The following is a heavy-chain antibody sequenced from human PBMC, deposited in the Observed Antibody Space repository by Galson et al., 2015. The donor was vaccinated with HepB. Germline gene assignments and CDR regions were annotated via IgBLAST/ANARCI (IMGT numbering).Heavy chain of an antibody. Sequence: SLRLSCAASGFTFSSYGMHWVRQAPGKGLEWVSSISGAGGSAFYADSVKGRFTVSRDNSKNTAFLQMNSLRGEDTALYYCATGGVGSTREFDNWGRGTLVTVSS. CDR2: ISGAGGSA. CDR1: GFTFSSYG. V-gene: IGHV3-23*01. CDR3: ATGGVGSTREFDN. D-gene: IGHD1-26*01. J-gene: IGHJ5*02.